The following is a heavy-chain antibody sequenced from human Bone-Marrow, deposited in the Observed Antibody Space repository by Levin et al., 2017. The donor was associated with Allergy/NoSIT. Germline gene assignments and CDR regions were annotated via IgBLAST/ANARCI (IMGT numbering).Heavy chain of an antibody. D-gene: IGHD2/OR15-2a*01. CDR1: GGTFSSDA. J-gene: IGHJ4*02. V-gene: IGHV1-69*13. CDR2: IIPISGTP. CDR3: ATDVIYRRAALLGY. Sequence: AASVKVSCKASGGTFSSDAVSWVRQAPGQGLEWMGGIIPISGTPNYAPKYQGRLTITADESLITIDMELRSLRSEDTAIYYCATDVIYRRAALLGYWGQGTLLTVSS.